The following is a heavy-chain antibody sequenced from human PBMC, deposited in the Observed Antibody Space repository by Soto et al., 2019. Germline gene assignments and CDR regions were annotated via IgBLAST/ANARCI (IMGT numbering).Heavy chain of an antibody. Sequence: VQLVQSGAEVKKPGASVKVSCKASGYTFSSYSMNWVRQAPGKGLEWVSSISSSSSYIYYADSVKGRFTISRDNAKNSLYLQMNSLRAEDTAVYYCARDNVRGYYYYGMDVWGQGTTVTVSS. V-gene: IGHV3-21*01. D-gene: IGHD3-10*02. CDR3: ARDNVRGYYYYGMDV. J-gene: IGHJ6*02. CDR1: GYTFSSYS. CDR2: ISSSSSYI.